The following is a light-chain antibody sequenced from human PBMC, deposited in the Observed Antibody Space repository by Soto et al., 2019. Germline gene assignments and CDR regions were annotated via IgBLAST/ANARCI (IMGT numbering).Light chain of an antibody. J-gene: IGLJ2*01. Sequence: QSVLTQPPSASGTPGQVVTISCSGSSSNIGSNTVNWYQHLPGTATKLLIYTDSLRPSGVPGRFTAFKSGTSASLAISGLQSEDEADYYCVAWDDSLNGPLFGGGTKVTVL. CDR1: SSNIGSNT. V-gene: IGLV1-44*01. CDR2: TDS. CDR3: VAWDDSLNGPL.